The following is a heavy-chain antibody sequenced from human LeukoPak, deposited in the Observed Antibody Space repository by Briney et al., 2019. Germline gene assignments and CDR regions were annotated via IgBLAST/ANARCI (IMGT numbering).Heavy chain of an antibody. D-gene: IGHD2-2*01. CDR2: ISAYNGDT. CDR1: GYTFTSYG. Sequence: ASVKVSCKASGYTFTSYGISWVRQAPGQGLEWMGWISAYNGDTNYAQNLQGRVTMTTDASTSTAYMDLRSLRSDDTAVYYCARSDCSSTTCYVTFDYCGQGTLVIVSS. CDR3: ARSDCSSTTCYVTFDY. J-gene: IGHJ4*02. V-gene: IGHV1-18*01.